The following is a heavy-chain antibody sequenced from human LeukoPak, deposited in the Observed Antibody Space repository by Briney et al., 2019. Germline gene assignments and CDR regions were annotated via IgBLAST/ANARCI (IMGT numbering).Heavy chain of an antibody. CDR1: GGSFSGYY. D-gene: IGHD2-2*02. Sequence: SETLSLTCAVYGGSFSGYYWSWIRQPPGKGLEWIGEINHSGSTNYNPSLKSRVTISVDTSKNQFSLKLSSVTAADTAVYYCARTRVVPAAILRGWFDYWGQGTLVTVSS. CDR2: INHSGST. V-gene: IGHV4-34*01. CDR3: ARTRVVPAAILRGWFDY. J-gene: IGHJ5*01.